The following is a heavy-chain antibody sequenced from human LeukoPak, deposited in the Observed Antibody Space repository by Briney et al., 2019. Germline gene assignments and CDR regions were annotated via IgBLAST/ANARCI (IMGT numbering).Heavy chain of an antibody. D-gene: IGHD2-2*01. CDR1: GYTLTELS. CDR3: ATADCSSTSCSQIYYYYYMDV. J-gene: IGHJ6*03. CDR2: FDPEDGEA. Sequence: ASVKVSCKVSGYTLTELSMHWVRQAPGKGLEWMGGFDPEDGEAIYAQKFQGRVTMTEDTSTDTAYMELSSLRSEDTAVYYCATADCSSTSCSQIYYYYYMDVWGKGTTVTVSS. V-gene: IGHV1-24*01.